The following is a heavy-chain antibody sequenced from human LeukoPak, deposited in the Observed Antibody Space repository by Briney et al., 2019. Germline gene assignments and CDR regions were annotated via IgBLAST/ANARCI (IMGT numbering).Heavy chain of an antibody. Sequence: GGSLRLSCAVSGFTVSSHWMHWVRQAPGKGLEWVSSISRSSDYIYYADSVKGRFTVSRDNSRNTVNLQMNSLRGEDTAVYYCARAPVRGAVAGVDYWGQGTLVTVSS. V-gene: IGHV3-21*01. J-gene: IGHJ4*02. CDR3: ARAPVRGAVAGVDY. CDR2: ISRSSDYI. CDR1: GFTVSSHW. D-gene: IGHD6-19*01.